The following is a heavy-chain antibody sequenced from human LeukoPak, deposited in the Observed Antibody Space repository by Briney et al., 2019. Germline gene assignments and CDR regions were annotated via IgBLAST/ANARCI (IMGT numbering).Heavy chain of an antibody. V-gene: IGHV3-21*01. Sequence: GGSLRLSCAASGFTFSSHSMNWVRQAPGKGLEWVSSISSSSSYIYYADSVKGRFTISRDNAKNSLYLQMNSLRAEDTAVYYCARYGEMATITETQLDYWGQGTLVTVSS. CDR1: GFTFSSHS. CDR2: ISSSSSYI. J-gene: IGHJ4*02. D-gene: IGHD5-24*01. CDR3: ARYGEMATITETQLDY.